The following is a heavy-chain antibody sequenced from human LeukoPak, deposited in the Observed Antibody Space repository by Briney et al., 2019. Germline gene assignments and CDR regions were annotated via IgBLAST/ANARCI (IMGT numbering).Heavy chain of an antibody. Sequence: GGTLRLSCAASGFTFSSYGMSWVRQAPGKGLEWVSAISGSGGSTYYADSVKGRFTISRDNSKNTLYLQMNSLRAEDTAVYYCAKGSSGSFLDYWGQGTLVTVSS. CDR1: GFTFSSYG. D-gene: IGHD1-26*01. J-gene: IGHJ4*02. CDR2: ISGSGGST. V-gene: IGHV3-23*01. CDR3: AKGSSGSFLDY.